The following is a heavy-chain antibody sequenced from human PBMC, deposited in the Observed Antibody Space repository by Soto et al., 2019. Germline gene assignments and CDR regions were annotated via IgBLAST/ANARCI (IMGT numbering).Heavy chain of an antibody. V-gene: IGHV1-18*01. J-gene: IGHJ4*02. D-gene: IGHD2-2*01. CDR2: ISAYNGNT. CDR3: ARDPPFTSHRRREKSTNFDY. CDR1: GYTFTSYG. Sequence: GASVKVSCKASGYTFTSYGISWVRQAPGQGLEWMGWISAYNGNTNYAQKLQGRVTMTTDTSTSTAYMELRSLRSDDTAVYYCARDPPFTSHRRREKSTNFDYWGQGTLVTVSS.